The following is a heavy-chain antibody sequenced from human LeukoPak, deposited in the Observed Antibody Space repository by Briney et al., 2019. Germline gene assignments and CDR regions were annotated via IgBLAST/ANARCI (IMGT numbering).Heavy chain of an antibody. CDR1: GYTFTGYY. CDR3: ARDQAYYYDSSGYYHDLYYFDY. V-gene: IGHV1-2*02. Sequence: ASVKVSCKASGYTFTGYYMHWVRQAPGRGLEWMGWINPNSGGTNYAQKFQGRVTMTRDTSISTAYMELSRLRSDDTAVYYCARDQAYYYDSSGYYHDLYYFDYWGQGTLVTVSS. J-gene: IGHJ4*02. D-gene: IGHD3-22*01. CDR2: INPNSGGT.